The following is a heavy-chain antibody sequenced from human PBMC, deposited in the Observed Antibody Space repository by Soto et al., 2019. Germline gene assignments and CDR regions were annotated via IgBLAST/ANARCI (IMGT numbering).Heavy chain of an antibody. CDR1: GYTFSGYY. V-gene: IGHV1-2*02. CDR2: INPNGGGT. CDR3: SRGKTVPASVVVGFYYYYVMDV. J-gene: IGHJ6*01. Sequence: ASVKVSCKASGYTFSGYYMHWVQQAPGQGLEWMGWINPNGGGTNYAQNFQGRVTMTRDTSISTAYMELRRLRSDDTAVYYCSRGKTVPASVVVGFYYYYVMDVWGQGTTVTFCS. D-gene: IGHD2-15*01.